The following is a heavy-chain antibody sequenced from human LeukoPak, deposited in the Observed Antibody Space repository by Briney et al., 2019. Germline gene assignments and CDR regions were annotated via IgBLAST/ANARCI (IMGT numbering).Heavy chain of an antibody. V-gene: IGHV4-59*01. J-gene: IGHJ4*02. CDR2: IHYSGST. CDR1: GGSISSYY. Sequence: SETLSLTCTVSGGSISSYYWSWIRQPPEKGLEWIGYIHYSGSTSYNPSLKSRFTMSVDTSNNQFSLKVSSVTAADTAVYYCARGGNSWYADYWGQGTLVTVSS. CDR3: ARGGNSWYADY. D-gene: IGHD6-13*01.